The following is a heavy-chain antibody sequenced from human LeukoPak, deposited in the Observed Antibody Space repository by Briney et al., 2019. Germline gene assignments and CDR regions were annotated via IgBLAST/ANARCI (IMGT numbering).Heavy chain of an antibody. CDR2: IRYDGSNK. CDR1: GFTFSSYG. J-gene: IGHJ4*02. V-gene: IGHV3-30*02. CDR3: AKDGGVRAARRPPDY. D-gene: IGHD6-6*01. Sequence: QTGGSLRLSCAASGFTFSSYGMHWVRQAPGKGLEWVAFIRYDGSNKYYADSVKGRFTISRDNSKNTLYLQMNSLRAEDTAVYYCAKDGGVRAARRPPDYWGQGTLVTVSS.